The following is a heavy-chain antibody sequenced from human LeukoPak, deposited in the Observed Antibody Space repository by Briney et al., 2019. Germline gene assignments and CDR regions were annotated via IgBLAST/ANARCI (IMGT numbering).Heavy chain of an antibody. J-gene: IGHJ4*02. CDR3: AKDTHANHWSFIDY. CDR1: GFTFSSYA. V-gene: IGHV3-23*01. D-gene: IGHD1-1*01. Sequence: GGSLGLSCAASGFTFSSYAMSWVRQAPGKGLEWVSAISGSGGSTYYADSVKGRFTISRDNSKNTLYLQMNSLRAEDTAVYYCAKDTHANHWSFIDYWGQGTLVTVSS. CDR2: ISGSGGST.